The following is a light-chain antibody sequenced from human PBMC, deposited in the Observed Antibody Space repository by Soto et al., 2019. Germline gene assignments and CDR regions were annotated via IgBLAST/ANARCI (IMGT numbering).Light chain of an antibody. Sequence: EIVLTQSPGTLSLSPGERATLSCRPVRVFATTYLAWYQQKPGQAPRLLIYGASSRATGIPDRFSGSGSGTDFTLTISRLEPEDFAVYYCQQYGSSPMYTFGQGTKLEIK. J-gene: IGKJ2*01. CDR2: GAS. V-gene: IGKV3-20*01. CDR3: QQYGSSPMYT. CDR1: RVFATTY.